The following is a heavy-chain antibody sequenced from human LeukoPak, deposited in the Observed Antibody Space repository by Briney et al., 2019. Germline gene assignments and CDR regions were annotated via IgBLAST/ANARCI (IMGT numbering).Heavy chain of an antibody. J-gene: IGHJ6*03. CDR1: GFTFSGYA. CDR2: ISYDGSNK. D-gene: IGHD3-9*01. V-gene: IGHV3-30*04. CDR3: AKDFYDILTGYYSHSPNINYYYYMDV. Sequence: GGSLRLSCAASGFTFSGYAMHWVRQAPGKGLEWVAVISYDGSNKYYADSVKGRFTISRGNSKNTLYLQMNSLRAEDTAVYYCAKDFYDILTGYYSHSPNINYYYYMDVWGKGTTVTISS.